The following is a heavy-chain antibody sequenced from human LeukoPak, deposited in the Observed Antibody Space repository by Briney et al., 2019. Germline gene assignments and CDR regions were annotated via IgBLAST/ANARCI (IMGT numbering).Heavy chain of an antibody. D-gene: IGHD2-15*01. CDR3: ARARGYCSGGSCYLGWYLDL. CDR2: ISSSSSYI. V-gene: IGHV3-21*01. CDR1: GFTFSSYA. Sequence: GGSLRLSCAASGFTFSSYAMSWVRQAPGKGLEWVSSISSSSSYIYYADSVKGRFTISRDNAKNSLYLQMNSLRAEDTAVYYCARARGYCSGGSCYLGWYLDLWGRGTLVTVSS. J-gene: IGHJ2*01.